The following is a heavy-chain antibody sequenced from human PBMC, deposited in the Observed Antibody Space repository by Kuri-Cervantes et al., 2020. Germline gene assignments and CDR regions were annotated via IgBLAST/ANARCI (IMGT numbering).Heavy chain of an antibody. D-gene: IGHD4-17*01. V-gene: IGHV4-30-4*08. J-gene: IGHJ4*02. CDR1: GGSISSGDYY. CDR3: ARLHYGDYVFDY. Sequence: SETLSLTCTVSGGSISSGDYYWSWIRQPPGKGLEWIGYIYYSGSTYYNPSLKSRVTISIDTSRNQFSLKLSSVTAADTAVYYCARLHYGDYVFDYWGQGTLVTVSS. CDR2: IYYSGST.